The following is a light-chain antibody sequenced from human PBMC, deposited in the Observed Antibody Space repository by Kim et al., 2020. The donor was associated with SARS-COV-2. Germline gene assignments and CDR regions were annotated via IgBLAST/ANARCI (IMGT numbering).Light chain of an antibody. CDR2: QDS. CDR3: QAWDSSTGV. J-gene: IGLJ2*01. Sequence: VSPGQTASITCSGDKLGDKYACWYQQKPGQSPVLVIDQDSKRPSGIPERFSGSNSGNTATLTISGTQAMDEADYYCQAWDSSTGVFGGGTQLTVL. V-gene: IGLV3-1*01. CDR1: KLGDKY.